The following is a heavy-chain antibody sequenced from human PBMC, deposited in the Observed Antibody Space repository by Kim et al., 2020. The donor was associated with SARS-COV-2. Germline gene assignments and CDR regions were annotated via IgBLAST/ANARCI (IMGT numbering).Heavy chain of an antibody. Sequence: ASVKVSCKTSGHTFTEDSIHWVRQAPGQRLEWMGGIDCGNGDTIYSQKFQGRVTFTTDTSASTGYMELSSLTSEDSAVYYCLGGYYVDYWDQGTLVTVSS. CDR2: IDCGNGDT. CDR1: GHTFTEDS. J-gene: IGHJ4*02. V-gene: IGHV1-3*01. CDR3: LGGYYVDY. D-gene: IGHD2-15*01.